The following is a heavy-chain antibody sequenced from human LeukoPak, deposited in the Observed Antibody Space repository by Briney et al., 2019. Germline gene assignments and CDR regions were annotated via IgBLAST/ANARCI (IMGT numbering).Heavy chain of an antibody. V-gene: IGHV3-11*04. CDR3: ARDIVDTAMVQQLYVDY. CDR2: ISSSGSTI. D-gene: IGHD5-18*01. Sequence: GGPLRLSCAASGFTFSDYYMSWIRQAPGKGLEWVSYISSSGSTIYYADSVKGRFTISRDNAKNSLYLQMNSLRAEDTAVYYCARDIVDTAMVQQLYVDYWGQGTLVTVSS. J-gene: IGHJ4*02. CDR1: GFTFSDYY.